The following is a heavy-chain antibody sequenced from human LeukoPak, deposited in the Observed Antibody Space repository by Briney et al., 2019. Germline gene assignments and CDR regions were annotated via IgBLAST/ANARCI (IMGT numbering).Heavy chain of an antibody. J-gene: IGHJ5*02. V-gene: IGHV4-34*01. CDR2: INHSGSS. Sequence: PSETLSLTCAVYGGSFSAYYWTWIRQPPGKGLEWIGEINHSGSSNYNSSLGSRVTISVDTSYKQFSLGLSSVTAADTAVYYCAPRGDIEHSYVYGKWFDPWGQGTRVTVSS. CDR1: GGSFSAYY. CDR3: APRGDIEHSYVYGKWFDP. D-gene: IGHD5-18*01.